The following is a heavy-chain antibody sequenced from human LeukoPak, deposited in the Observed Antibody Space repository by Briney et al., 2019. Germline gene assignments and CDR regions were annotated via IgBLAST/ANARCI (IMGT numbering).Heavy chain of an antibody. Sequence: GRSLRLSCAASGFTFDDYAMHWVRQAPGRGLEWVSGISWNSGSIGYADSVKGRFTISRDNSKNTLYLQMNSLRAEDTAVYYCARGSIGVRGVIRKFDYWGQGTLVTVSS. V-gene: IGHV3-9*01. CDR2: ISWNSGSI. CDR3: ARGSIGVRGVIRKFDY. D-gene: IGHD3-10*01. CDR1: GFTFDDYA. J-gene: IGHJ4*02.